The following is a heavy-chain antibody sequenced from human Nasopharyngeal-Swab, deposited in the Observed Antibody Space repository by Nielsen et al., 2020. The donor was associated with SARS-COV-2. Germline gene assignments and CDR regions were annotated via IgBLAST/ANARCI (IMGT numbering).Heavy chain of an antibody. Sequence: RQAPGKGLEWIGSIYYSGSTYYNPSLKSRVTISVDTSKNQFSLKLSSVTAADTAVYYCANTQWLGRDYFDYWGQGTLVTVS. V-gene: IGHV4-39*01. CDR3: ANTQWLGRDYFDY. CDR2: IYYSGST. J-gene: IGHJ4*02. D-gene: IGHD6-19*01.